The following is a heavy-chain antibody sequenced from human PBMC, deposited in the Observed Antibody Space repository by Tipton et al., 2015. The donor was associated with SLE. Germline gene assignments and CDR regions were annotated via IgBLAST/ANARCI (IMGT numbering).Heavy chain of an antibody. V-gene: IGHV4-59*01. CDR1: GGSISSYY. J-gene: IGHJ3*02. CDR3: ARGGAEGLWFRESSVAFDI. D-gene: IGHD3-10*01. Sequence: TLSLTCTVSGGSISSYYWSWIRQPPGKGLEWIGYIYYRGSTNYNPSLKSRVTISVDTSKHQFSLKLSSVTAADTAVYYCARGGAEGLWFRESSVAFDIWGQGTMVTVSS. CDR2: IYYRGST.